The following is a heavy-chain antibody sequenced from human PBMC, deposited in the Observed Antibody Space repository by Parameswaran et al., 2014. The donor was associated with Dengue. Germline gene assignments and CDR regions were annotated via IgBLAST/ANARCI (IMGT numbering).Heavy chain of an antibody. CDR1: GDSVDNGSYF. Sequence: ASETLSLTCSVSGDSVDNGSYFWTWIRQPPGKGLEYIGHIHYGGTINYNPSLKSRVTISGDTSKNQFSLRVTSVTAADTAVYFCAGQLQVFGSGSSFDFWGQGALVTVSS. CDR3: AGQLQVFGSGSSFDF. J-gene: IGHJ4*02. D-gene: IGHD3-10*01. V-gene: IGHV4-61*01. CDR2: IHYGGTI.